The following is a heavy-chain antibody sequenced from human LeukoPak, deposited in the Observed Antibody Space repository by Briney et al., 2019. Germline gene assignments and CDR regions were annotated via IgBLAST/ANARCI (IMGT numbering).Heavy chain of an antibody. CDR1: GCTFTGYY. Sequence: ASVTVSCKASGCTFTGYYMHWVRQAPGQGREWMGWINPNSGGTNYAQKFQGRVTMTRDTSISTAYMELSRLRSDDTAVYYCARLCSSTSCYTGPDPDYWGQGTLVTVSS. D-gene: IGHD2-2*02. V-gene: IGHV1-2*02. CDR2: INPNSGGT. CDR3: ARLCSSTSCYTGPDPDY. J-gene: IGHJ4*02.